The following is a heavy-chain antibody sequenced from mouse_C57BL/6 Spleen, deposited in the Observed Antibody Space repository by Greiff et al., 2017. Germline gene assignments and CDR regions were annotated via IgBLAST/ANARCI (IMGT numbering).Heavy chain of an antibody. CDR1: GYTFTSYW. V-gene: IGHV1-64*01. CDR3: AKLAGTLRYFDV. Sequence: QVQLQQPGAELVKPGASVKLSCKASGYTFTSYWMHWVKQRPGQGLEWIGMIHPNSGSTNYNEKFKSKATLTVDKSSSTAYMQLSSLTSEDSAVYYCAKLAGTLRYFDVWGTGTTVTVSS. D-gene: IGHD4-1*01. J-gene: IGHJ1*03. CDR2: IHPNSGST.